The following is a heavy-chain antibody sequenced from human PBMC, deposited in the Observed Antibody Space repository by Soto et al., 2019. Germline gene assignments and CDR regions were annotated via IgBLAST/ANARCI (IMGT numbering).Heavy chain of an antibody. J-gene: IGHJ3*02. Sequence: QVQLVQSGAEVKKPGASVKVSCKASGYAFTSSDIYWVRQATGQGLEWMGWMNPKSGNTGYAQKFQGRVTMTRNTSISTAYMELSSLRSEDSAVYYCARGGVYYDSLAGYYRAMSAFDIWGQGTMVTVSS. CDR2: MNPKSGNT. CDR1: GYAFTSSD. CDR3: ARGGVYYDSLAGYYRAMSAFDI. V-gene: IGHV1-8*01. D-gene: IGHD3-9*01.